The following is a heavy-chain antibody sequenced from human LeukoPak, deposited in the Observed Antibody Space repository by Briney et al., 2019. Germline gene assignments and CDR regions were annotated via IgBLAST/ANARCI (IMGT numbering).Heavy chain of an antibody. D-gene: IGHD3-10*01. CDR3: ARALGIDDY. Sequence: GGSLRLSCAASGFTFRSYAMHWVRQAPGKGLEWVAIISYDGSNKYYADSVKGRFTISRDNSKNTLYLQINSLRAEDTAVYYCARALGIDDYWGQGTLVTVSS. CDR1: GFTFRSYA. CDR2: ISYDGSNK. J-gene: IGHJ4*02. V-gene: IGHV3-30*04.